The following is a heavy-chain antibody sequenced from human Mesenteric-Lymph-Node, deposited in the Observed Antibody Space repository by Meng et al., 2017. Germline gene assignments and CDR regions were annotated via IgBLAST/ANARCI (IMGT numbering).Heavy chain of an antibody. CDR1: GFIFSNYG. V-gene: IGHV3-74*01. J-gene: IGHJ4*02. D-gene: IGHD3-22*01. CDR3: AKAADSSGYYFDY. Sequence: GESLKISCAASGFIFSNYGFHWVRQSPGSGLVWISGINIDGSGTTYADSVRGRFTISRGNAENTVYLQMSSLRAEDTALYYCAKAADSSGYYFDYWGQGTLVTVSS. CDR2: INIDGSGT.